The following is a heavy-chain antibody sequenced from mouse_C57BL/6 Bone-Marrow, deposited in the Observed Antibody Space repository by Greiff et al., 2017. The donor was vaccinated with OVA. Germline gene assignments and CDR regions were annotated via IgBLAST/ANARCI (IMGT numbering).Heavy chain of an antibody. CDR2: IWSGGST. CDR1: GFSLTSYG. CDR3: ARNGAYAMDY. J-gene: IGHJ4*01. Sequence: VMLVESGPGLVQPSQSLSITCTVSGFSLTSYGVHWVRRSPGKGLGWLGVIWSGGSTDYTAAFISRLSISKDNSKSQVFFKMNSLQADDTAIYYCARNGAYAMDYWGQGTSVTVSS. V-gene: IGHV2-2*01.